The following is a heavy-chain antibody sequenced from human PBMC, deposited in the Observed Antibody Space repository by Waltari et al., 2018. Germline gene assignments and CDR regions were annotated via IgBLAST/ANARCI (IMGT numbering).Heavy chain of an antibody. J-gene: IGHJ4*02. CDR1: GCDFGGYG. CDR3: ARGAAYSRFDY. D-gene: IGHD5-18*01. CDR2: ISGSGGNT. V-gene: IGHV3-23*04. Sequence: EVQLVESGGGLVQPGGSLRLSCAASGCDFGGYGMNWVRQAAGKGLEWVSGISGSGGNTYYADSVKGRFTISRDNSKSTLSLQMNSVRADDTAVYYCARGAAYSRFDYWGQGTLVIVSS.